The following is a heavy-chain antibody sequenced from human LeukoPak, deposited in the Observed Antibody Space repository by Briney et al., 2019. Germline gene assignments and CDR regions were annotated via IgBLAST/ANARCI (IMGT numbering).Heavy chain of an antibody. D-gene: IGHD1-26*01. CDR3: ARGTRGSYSSIHD. CDR2: INPNSGGT. Sequence: ASVKVSCKASGYTFSDYYIHWVRQAPGQGLEWVGWINPNSGGTDSAQKLQGRVTMTRDTSISATYMELRTLTSDDMAVYYCARGTRGSYSSIHDWGQGTLVTVSS. V-gene: IGHV1-2*02. J-gene: IGHJ4*02. CDR1: GYTFSDYY.